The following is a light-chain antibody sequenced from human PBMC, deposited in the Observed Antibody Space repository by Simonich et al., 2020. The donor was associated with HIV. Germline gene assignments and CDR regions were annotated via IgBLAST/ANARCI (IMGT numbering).Light chain of an antibody. CDR1: QSVSSN. CDR2: GAS. CDR3: QQYNNWHT. Sequence: EIVMTQSPATLSGSPGERATLSCRASQSVSSNLAWYQQKPGQAPRLLIFGASTRATGIPARFSGSGSGTEFTLTISSMQSEDFAVYYCQQYNNWHTFGGGTKVEIK. J-gene: IGKJ4*01. V-gene: IGKV3-15*01.